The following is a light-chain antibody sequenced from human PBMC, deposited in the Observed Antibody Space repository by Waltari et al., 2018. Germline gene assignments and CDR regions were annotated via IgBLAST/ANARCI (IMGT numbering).Light chain of an antibody. CDR3: QQRGDWPRLT. CDR2: DAS. V-gene: IGKV3-11*01. Sequence: EIVLTQSPGTLSLSPGARATLSCRASQSVSSYLAWYTQKPGPAPRPLTYDASKRATGIPAGFSGSGSGADFTLTSSSLEPEDFAVDYCQQRGDWPRLTFGQGTKVEI. CDR1: QSVSSY. J-gene: IGKJ1*01.